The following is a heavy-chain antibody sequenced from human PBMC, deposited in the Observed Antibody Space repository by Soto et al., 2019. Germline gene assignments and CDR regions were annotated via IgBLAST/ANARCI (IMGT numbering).Heavy chain of an antibody. V-gene: IGHV3-64D*06. CDR2: ISTNGDRT. J-gene: IGHJ4*02. CDR3: VKPPGYYYDRSTYYYV. D-gene: IGHD3-22*01. Sequence: PGGSLGLSCSASGFTFSSYAIHWVRQAPGKGLEYVSAISTNGDRTYYADSVKGRFTISRDNSKNTLYLQMSSLRAEDTAVYYCVKPPGYYYDRSTYYYVWGQGTLVSVSS. CDR1: GFTFSSYA.